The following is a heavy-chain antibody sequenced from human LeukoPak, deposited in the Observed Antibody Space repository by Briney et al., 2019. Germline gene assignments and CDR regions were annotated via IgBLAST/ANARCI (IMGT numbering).Heavy chain of an antibody. J-gene: IGHJ4*02. Sequence: PGGSLRLSCAASGFTFSNYAMSWVRQAPGKGLEWVSAFSGSGGSTYYADSVKGRFTISRDNSKNTLYLQMNSLRAEDTAVYYCAKHADTAMVGDYFDYWGQGTLVTVSS. CDR2: FSGSGGST. V-gene: IGHV3-23*01. CDR3: AKHADTAMVGDYFDY. CDR1: GFTFSNYA. D-gene: IGHD5-18*01.